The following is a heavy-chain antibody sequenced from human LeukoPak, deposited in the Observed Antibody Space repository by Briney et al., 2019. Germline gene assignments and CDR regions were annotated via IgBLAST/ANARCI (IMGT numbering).Heavy chain of an antibody. D-gene: IGHD1-26*01. CDR1: GGSISSSSYY. V-gene: IGHV4-61*05. CDR2: IYYSGST. CDR3: ASSLVGATDRLLFDI. Sequence: SETLSLTCTVSGGSISSSSYYWGWIRQPPGKGLEWIGYIYYSGSTNYNPSLKSRVTISVDTSKNQFSLKLSSVTAADTAVYYCASSLVGATDRLLFDIWGQGTMVTVSS. J-gene: IGHJ3*02.